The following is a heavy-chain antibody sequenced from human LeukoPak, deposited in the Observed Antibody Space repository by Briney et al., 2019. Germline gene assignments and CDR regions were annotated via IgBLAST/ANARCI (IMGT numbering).Heavy chain of an antibody. CDR1: GGSISSGDYY. V-gene: IGHV4-30-4*01. Sequence: SETLSLTCTVSGGSISSGDYYWSWIRQPPGKGLEWIGYIYYSGSTYYNPSLKSRVTISVDTSKNQFSLKLSSVTAADTAVYYCARDTQYSYGPYYFDYWGQGTLVTVSS. J-gene: IGHJ4*02. CDR3: ARDTQYSYGPYYFDY. CDR2: IYYSGST. D-gene: IGHD5-18*01.